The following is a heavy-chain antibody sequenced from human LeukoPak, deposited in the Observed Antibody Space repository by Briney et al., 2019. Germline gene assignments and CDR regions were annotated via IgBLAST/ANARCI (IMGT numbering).Heavy chain of an antibody. CDR3: ARAGTVVVVPAAISRHNWFDP. D-gene: IGHD2-2*01. V-gene: IGHV1-2*02. CDR1: GYTFTGYY. CDR2: INPNSGGT. J-gene: IGHJ5*02. Sequence: ASVKVSCKASGYTFTGYYMHWVRQAPGQGLEWMGWINPNSGGTNYAQKFQGRVTMTRDTSISTAYMELSRLRSDDTAVYYCARAGTVVVVPAAISRHNWFDPWGQGILVTVSS.